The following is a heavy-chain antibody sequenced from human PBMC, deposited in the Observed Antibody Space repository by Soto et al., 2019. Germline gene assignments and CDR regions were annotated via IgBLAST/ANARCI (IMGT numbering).Heavy chain of an antibody. D-gene: IGHD4-17*01. CDR2: IWYDGSNK. Sequence: GGSLRLSCAASGLTFSSYGMHWVRQAPGKGLEWVAVIWYDGSNKYYADSVKGRFTISRDNSKNTLYLQMNSLRAEDTAVYYCARGGASVTTPFDYWGQGTQVTVSS. CDR1: GLTFSSYG. V-gene: IGHV3-33*01. J-gene: IGHJ4*02. CDR3: ARGGASVTTPFDY.